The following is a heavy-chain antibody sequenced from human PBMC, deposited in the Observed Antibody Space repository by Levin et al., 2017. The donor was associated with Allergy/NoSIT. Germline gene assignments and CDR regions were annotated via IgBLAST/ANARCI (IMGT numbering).Heavy chain of an antibody. CDR2: IWYDGSNK. V-gene: IGHV3-33*01. D-gene: IGHD2-15*01. J-gene: IGHJ4*02. CDR3: ARERVVAASDAYFDY. Sequence: GGSLRLSCAASGFTFSSYGMHWVRQAPGKGLEWVAVIWYDGSNKYYADSVKGRFTISRDNSKNTLYLQMNSLRAEDTAVYYCARERVVAASDAYFDYWGQGTLVTVSS. CDR1: GFTFSSYG.